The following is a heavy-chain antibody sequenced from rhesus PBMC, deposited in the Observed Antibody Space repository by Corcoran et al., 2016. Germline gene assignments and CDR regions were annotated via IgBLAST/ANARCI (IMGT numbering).Heavy chain of an antibody. CDR2: IYGSKRST. V-gene: IGHV4-76*01. Sequence: QVQLQESGPGVVKPSETLSLTCAVSGYSISSGYDWSWIRQPPGKGLEWIGYIYGSKRSTNYNPSLKNRVTISKDTSKNQFSLKLSSVTAADTAVYYCARDRATVDFDYWGQGVLVTVSS. CDR3: ARDRATVDFDY. J-gene: IGHJ4*01. D-gene: IGHD5-36*01. CDR1: GYSISSGYD.